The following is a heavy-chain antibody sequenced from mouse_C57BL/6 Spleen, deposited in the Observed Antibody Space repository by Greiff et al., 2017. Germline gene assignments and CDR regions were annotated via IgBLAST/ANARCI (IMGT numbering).Heavy chain of an antibody. CDR1: GYAFSSSW. CDR3: ARTSDAMDY. V-gene: IGHV1-82*01. J-gene: IGHJ4*01. Sequence: QVQLKESGPELVKPGASVKISCKASGYAFSSSWMNWVKQRPGKGLEWIGRIYPGDGDTNYNGKFKGKATLTADKSSSTAYMQLSSLTSEDSAVYFCARTSDAMDYWGQGTSVTVSS. CDR2: IYPGDGDT.